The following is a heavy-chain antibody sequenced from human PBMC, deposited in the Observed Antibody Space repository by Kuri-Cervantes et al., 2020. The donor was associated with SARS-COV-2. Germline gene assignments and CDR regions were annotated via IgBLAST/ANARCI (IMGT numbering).Heavy chain of an antibody. D-gene: IGHD3-10*01. CDR2: INSDGSST. J-gene: IGHJ6*03. Sequence: GGSLRLSCAASGFTFSSYWMHWVRQAPGKGLVWVSRINSDGSSTTYADSVKGRFTISRDNAKNTLYLQMNSLRAEDTAVYYCARDPGFGELLYPSYYYYYYMDVWGKGTTVTVSS. CDR3: ARDPGFGELLYPSYYYYYYMDV. CDR1: GFTFSSYW. V-gene: IGHV3-74*01.